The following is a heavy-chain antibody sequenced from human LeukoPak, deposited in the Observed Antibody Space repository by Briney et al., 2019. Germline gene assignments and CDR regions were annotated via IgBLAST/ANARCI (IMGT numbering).Heavy chain of an antibody. CDR1: GFTFSSYS. V-gene: IGHV3-21*01. Sequence: GGSLRLSCAASGFTFSSYSMNWVRQAPGKGLEWVSSISSSSSYIYYADSVKGRFTISRDNAKNSLYLQMNSLRAEDTAVYYCASEDFWSGPDYWGQGTLVIVSS. CDR2: ISSSSSYI. CDR3: ASEDFWSGPDY. J-gene: IGHJ4*02. D-gene: IGHD3-3*01.